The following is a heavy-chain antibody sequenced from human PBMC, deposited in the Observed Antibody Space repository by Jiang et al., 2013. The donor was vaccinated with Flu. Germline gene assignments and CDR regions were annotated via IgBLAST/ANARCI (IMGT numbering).Heavy chain of an antibody. J-gene: IGHJ4*02. Sequence: QLVESGGGLVQPGRSLRLSCAASGFTFDDYAMHWVRQAPGKGLEWVSGISWNSGSIGYADSVKGRFTISRDNAKNSLYLQMNSLRAEDTALYYCAKDIVYYDSSGYYSNWGQGTLVTVSS. CDR2: ISWNSGSI. D-gene: IGHD3-22*01. V-gene: IGHV3-9*01. CDR3: AKDIVYYDSSGYYSN. CDR1: GFTFDDYA.